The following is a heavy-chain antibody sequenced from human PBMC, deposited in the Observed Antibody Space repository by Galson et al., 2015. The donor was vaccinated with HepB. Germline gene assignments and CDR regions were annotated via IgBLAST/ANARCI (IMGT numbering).Heavy chain of an antibody. Sequence: SVKVSCKAAGGTFSNYAVSWVRQAPGQGLEWMGGIIPTFGTANYAQKFQGRLTITADESTSTVYMELRGLRSEDTAVYYCGDFWSGFHDYWGQGTLVTVSS. J-gene: IGHJ4*02. CDR2: IIPTFGTA. V-gene: IGHV1-69*13. CDR3: GDFWSGFHDY. CDR1: GGTFSNYA. D-gene: IGHD3-3*01.